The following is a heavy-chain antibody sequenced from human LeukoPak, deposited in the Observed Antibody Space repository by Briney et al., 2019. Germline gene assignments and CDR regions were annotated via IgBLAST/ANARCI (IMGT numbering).Heavy chain of an antibody. V-gene: IGHV3-7*05. CDR2: IEQDGNEI. CDR3: ARITAGAADY. CDR1: GFSFSSYW. Sequence: PGRSLRLSCAASGFSFSSYWLSWVRQAPGKGLEWVANIEQDGNEIYYVESVKGRFTISRDNAKNSLYLQMNSLRADDTAVYYCARITAGAADYWGQGTLVTVSS. J-gene: IGHJ4*02. D-gene: IGHD2-21*02.